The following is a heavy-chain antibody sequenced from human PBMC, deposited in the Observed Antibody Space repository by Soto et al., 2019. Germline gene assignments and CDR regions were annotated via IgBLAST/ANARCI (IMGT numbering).Heavy chain of an antibody. D-gene: IGHD5-18*01. CDR3: AKETGYSYGFQPNALDV. Sequence: GSLRLSCAGSGFTFSRYAINLIRQAPGKGLEWVSIISSRGDRTSYAESVKGRFTISRDDSKNTLFLHMNSLGAEDTVVYYCAKETGYSYGFQPNALDVWGQGTTVTVSS. V-gene: IGHV3-23*01. CDR1: GFTFSRYA. CDR2: ISSRGDRT. J-gene: IGHJ6*02.